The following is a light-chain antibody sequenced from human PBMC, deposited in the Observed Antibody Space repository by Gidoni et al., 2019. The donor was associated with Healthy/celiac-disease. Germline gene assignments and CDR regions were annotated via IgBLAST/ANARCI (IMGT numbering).Light chain of an antibody. CDR3: QSYDSGNPWV. J-gene: IGLJ3*02. CDR1: SGSIASNY. Sequence: NFMLTQPHSMSESPGNTVTISCTRSSGSIASNYVQWYQQRPGSAPTTVIYEDNQRPSGVPDRCSGASDSSSNSATLTISGLKTEDEADYYCQSYDSGNPWVFGGGTKLTVL. V-gene: IGLV6-57*04. CDR2: EDN.